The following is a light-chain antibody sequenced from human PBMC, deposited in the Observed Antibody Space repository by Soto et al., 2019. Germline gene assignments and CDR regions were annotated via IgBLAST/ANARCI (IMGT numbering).Light chain of an antibody. CDR3: QQYYNWWT. Sequence: IGMTQSPSTLSVSPGDRATLSCRASQSVGSNLAWYQQKPGQAPRLLIYGASTRVTGIPARFSGSGSGTEFTLTISSLQSEDFAVYHCQQYYNWWTFGQGTKVDIK. CDR2: GAS. V-gene: IGKV3-15*01. CDR1: QSVGSN. J-gene: IGKJ1*01.